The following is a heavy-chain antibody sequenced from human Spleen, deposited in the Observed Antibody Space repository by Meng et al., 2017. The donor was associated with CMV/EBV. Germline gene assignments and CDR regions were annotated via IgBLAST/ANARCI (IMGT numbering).Heavy chain of an antibody. V-gene: IGHV3-53*01. CDR2: IYSGGST. J-gene: IGHJ4*02. D-gene: IGHD6-6*01. CDR3: ARDGYSSSSGFDY. Sequence: SCAASGFTVSSKYMSWVRQAPGKGLEWVSVIYSGGSTYYADSVKGRFTISRDNSKNTLYLQMNSLRAEDTAVYYCARDGYSSSSGFDYWGQGTLVTVSS. CDR1: GFTVSSKY.